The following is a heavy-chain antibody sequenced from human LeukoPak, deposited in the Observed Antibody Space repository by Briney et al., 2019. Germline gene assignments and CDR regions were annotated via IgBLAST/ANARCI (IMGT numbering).Heavy chain of an antibody. CDR1: GFTFSSYA. V-gene: IGHV3-30-3*01. D-gene: IGHD7-27*01. Sequence: GRSLRLSCAASGFTFSSYAMHWVRQAPGKGLEWVAVISYDGSNKYYADSVKGRFTISRDNSKNTLYLQMNSLRAEDTAVYYCAREVANWGFHFDYWGQGTLVTVSS. CDR3: AREVANWGFHFDY. J-gene: IGHJ4*02. CDR2: ISYDGSNK.